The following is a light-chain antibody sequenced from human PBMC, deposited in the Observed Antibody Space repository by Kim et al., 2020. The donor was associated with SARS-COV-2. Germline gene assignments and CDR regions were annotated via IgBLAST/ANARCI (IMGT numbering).Light chain of an antibody. CDR2: GGS. Sequence: EIVLTQSPGTLSLSPGERAIFYCRASQTVFNRYLAWYQHKAGQAPRLLIYGGSSRPTGVSDRFSGSGSGTDFSLTINKVEPDDSAVYYGQQHGDSPPYTFGLGTKLEI. V-gene: IGKV3-20*01. CDR3: QQHGDSPPYT. CDR1: QTVFNRY. J-gene: IGKJ2*01.